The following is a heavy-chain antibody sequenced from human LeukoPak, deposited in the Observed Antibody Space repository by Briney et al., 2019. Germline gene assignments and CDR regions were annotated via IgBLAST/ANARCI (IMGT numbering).Heavy chain of an antibody. J-gene: IGHJ4*02. CDR2: IYSGGST. V-gene: IGHV3-53*05. CDR3: ARDREWELLGPFDY. D-gene: IGHD1-26*01. CDR1: GFTVSSNY. Sequence: GGSLRLSCAASGFTVSSNYMSWVRQAPGKGLEWVSVIYSGGSTYYADSVKGRFTISRDNSKNTLYLQMNSLRAEDTAVYYCARDREWELLGPFDYWGQGTLVTVSS.